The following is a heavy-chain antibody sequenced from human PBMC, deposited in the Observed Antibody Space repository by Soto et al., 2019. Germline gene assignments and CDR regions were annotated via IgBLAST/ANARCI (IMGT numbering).Heavy chain of an antibody. V-gene: IGHV1-69*01. D-gene: IGHD2-21*02. CDR3: ARDGGSCGGDCSTTPFDY. CDR1: VGTFSSYA. J-gene: IGHJ4*02. Sequence: QVQLVQSGSEVKKPGSSVKVSCKASVGTFSSYAISWVRQAPGQGLEWMGGIIPIFGTANYAQKFQGRVTITADESTSTAYMELSSLRSEDTAVYYCARDGGSCGGDCSTTPFDYWGQGTLVTVSS. CDR2: IIPIFGTA.